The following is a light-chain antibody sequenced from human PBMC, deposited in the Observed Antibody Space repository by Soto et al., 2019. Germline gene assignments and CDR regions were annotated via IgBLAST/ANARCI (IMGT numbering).Light chain of an antibody. Sequence: QSALTRPASVSGSPGQSITISCTGTSSDVGGYNYVSWYQQHPGKAPKLVIYEVSYRPSGVSNRFSGSKSANTASLTISGLQAEHAAHNYFSSYRSSRTRVFGSGTKLTVL. V-gene: IGLV2-14*01. CDR1: SSDVGGYNY. J-gene: IGLJ1*01. CDR3: SSYRSSRTRV. CDR2: EVS.